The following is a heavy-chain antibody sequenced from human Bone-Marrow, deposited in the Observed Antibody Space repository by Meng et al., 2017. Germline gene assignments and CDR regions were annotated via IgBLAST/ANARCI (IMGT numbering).Heavy chain of an antibody. V-gene: IGHV4-59*01. CDR2: IYYSGST. CDR3: ARGRIAVAGTPFDP. CDR1: GGSISSYC. J-gene: IGHJ5*02. D-gene: IGHD6-19*01. Sequence: SETLSLTCTVSGGSISSYCWSWIRQPPGKGLEWIGYIYYSGSTNYNPTLKSRVTISVDTSKNQFYLKLSSVTGADTAVYYCARGRIAVAGTPFDPWGQGNPV.